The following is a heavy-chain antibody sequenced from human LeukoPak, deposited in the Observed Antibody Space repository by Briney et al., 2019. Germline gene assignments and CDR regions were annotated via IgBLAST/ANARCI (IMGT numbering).Heavy chain of an antibody. CDR3: AREHSSGWYPHDAFDI. J-gene: IGHJ3*02. CDR2: INPNSGGT. Sequence: GASVKVSCKASGYTFTGYYMHWVRQAPGQGLEWMGRINPNSGGTNYVQKFQGRVTMTRDTSISTAYMELSRLRSDDTAVYYCAREHSSGWYPHDAFDIWGQGTMVTVSS. V-gene: IGHV1-2*06. D-gene: IGHD6-19*01. CDR1: GYTFTGYY.